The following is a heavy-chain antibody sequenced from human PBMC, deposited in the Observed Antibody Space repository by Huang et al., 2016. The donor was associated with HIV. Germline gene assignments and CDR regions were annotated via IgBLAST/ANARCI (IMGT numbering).Heavy chain of an antibody. J-gene: IGHJ4*02. CDR2: IRDDGNNY. V-gene: IGHV3-30*02. D-gene: IGHD3-3*01. CDR3: AKDLTYTFGRHFDY. CDR1: GFTFGSFG. Sequence: QVQLVESGGGVVQPGGSLRLSCTASGFTFGSFGMHWVRQGPGKGLEWLPVIRDDGNNYYYADSVRGRFTISRDNSKDTLYLQMNRLRPDDSAVYYCAKDLTYTFGRHFDYWGRGTLVTVSS.